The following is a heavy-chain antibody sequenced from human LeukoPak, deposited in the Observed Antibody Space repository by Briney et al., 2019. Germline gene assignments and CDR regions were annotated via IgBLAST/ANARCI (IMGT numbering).Heavy chain of an antibody. CDR2: IRYDGNIK. CDR1: GFTFSSYG. V-gene: IGHV3-30*02. D-gene: IGHD1-7*01. CDR3: AKRRGLELTYYYYMDV. J-gene: IGHJ6*03. Sequence: GGSLRLSCAASGFTFSSYGMHWIRQAPGKGLEWVAFIRYDGNIKYYADSVKGRFTISRDNSKNTLYLQMNSLRAEDTAVYYCAKRRGLELTYYYYMDVWGKGTTVTVSS.